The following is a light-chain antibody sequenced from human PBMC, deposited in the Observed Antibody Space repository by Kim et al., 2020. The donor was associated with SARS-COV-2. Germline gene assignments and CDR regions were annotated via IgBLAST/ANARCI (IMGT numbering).Light chain of an antibody. J-gene: IGKJ2*01. CDR2: IAS. CDR3: HHLSSSPYYT. Sequence: SPGVRATLSCSASRSMSACYLSWYQQTPVQAPRLLMYIASTRSTGIPDRFSGSESGTDFILTINRLYPEYSAFYYCHHLSSSPYYTFGQGTKLDI. V-gene: IGKV3-20*01. CDR1: RSMSACY.